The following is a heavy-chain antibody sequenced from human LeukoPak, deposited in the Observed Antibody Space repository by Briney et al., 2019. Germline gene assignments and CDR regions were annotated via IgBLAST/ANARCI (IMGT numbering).Heavy chain of an antibody. Sequence: ASVKVSCKASGYIFTDYYMHWVRQAPGQELGWMGRINPNSGGTNYAQKFQGRVTMTRDTSISTAYTELSSLRSEDTATYYCARGPPFPSYCSSTSCHLFDYWGQGTLVTVSS. J-gene: IGHJ4*02. CDR1: GYIFTDYY. V-gene: IGHV1/OR15-1*01. D-gene: IGHD2-2*01. CDR2: INPNSGGT. CDR3: ARGPPFPSYCSSTSCHLFDY.